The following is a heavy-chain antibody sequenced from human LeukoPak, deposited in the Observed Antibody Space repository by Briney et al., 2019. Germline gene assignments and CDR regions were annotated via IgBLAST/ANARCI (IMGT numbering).Heavy chain of an antibody. V-gene: IGHV3-30*04. CDR1: GFTFSSYA. CDR3: ARIKREDGDVGN. Sequence: GGSLRLSCAASGFTFSSYAMHWVRQAPGKGLEWVAVISYDGSNKYYADSVKGRFTISRDNSKNTLYLQMNSLRAEDTAVYYCARIKREDGDVGNWGQGTLVTVSS. CDR2: ISYDGSNK. D-gene: IGHD3-10*01. J-gene: IGHJ4*02.